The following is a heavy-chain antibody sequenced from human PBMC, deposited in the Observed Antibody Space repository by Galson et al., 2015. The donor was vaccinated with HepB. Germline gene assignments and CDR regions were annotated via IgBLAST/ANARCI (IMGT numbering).Heavy chain of an antibody. Sequence: SLRLSCAASGFSISTNYMGWIRQAPGKGLEWVSGINGRGSTRSYSDAVKGRFSIPRDNSKDTVFLQMDNLRAEDTAVYYCVKEGSWFGGDWFDPWGQGALVTVS. J-gene: IGHJ5*02. D-gene: IGHD3-16*01. CDR2: INGRGSTR. CDR1: GFSISTNY. CDR3: VKEGSWFGGDWFDP. V-gene: IGHV3-53*01.